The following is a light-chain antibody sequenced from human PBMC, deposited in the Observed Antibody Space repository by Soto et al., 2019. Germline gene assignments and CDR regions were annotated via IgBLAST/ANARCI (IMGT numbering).Light chain of an antibody. J-gene: IGLJ3*02. CDR2: SND. Sequence: QSVLTQPPSASGTPGQRVTISCSGTSSNIGSNTVNWYRQIPGTAPQLVIYSNDQRPSGVPDRFSASKSGTSASLAISGLQSEDEADYYCPAWNERPKGWVFGGGTKVTVL. CDR3: PAWNERPKGWV. CDR1: SSNIGSNT. V-gene: IGLV1-44*01.